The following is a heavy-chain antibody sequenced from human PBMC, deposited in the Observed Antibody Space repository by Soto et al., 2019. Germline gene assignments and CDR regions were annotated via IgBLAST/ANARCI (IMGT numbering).Heavy chain of an antibody. CDR3: ARDLGWNDLLNTYYYGMDV. CDR2: FYRGGST. J-gene: IGHJ6*02. Sequence: EVQXVETGGGLIXXGGXXRLSCEVSGFSVSDSSMSWVRQAPGXGLXXXSVFYRGGSTDYADSVKGRGTVXXXXXXXXXXXXXXXXXXXXXXVYFCARDLGWNDLLNTYYYGMDVWGQGTTVTV. CDR1: GFSVSDSS. D-gene: IGHD1-1*01. V-gene: IGHV3-53*02.